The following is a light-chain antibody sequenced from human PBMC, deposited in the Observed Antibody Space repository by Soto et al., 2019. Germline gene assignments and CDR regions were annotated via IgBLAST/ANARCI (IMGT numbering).Light chain of an antibody. J-gene: IGKJ4*01. CDR2: GAS. Sequence: EIVLTQSPGTLSLSPGERATLSCRASQSVGSTYLAWYQQKPGQAPRLLIYGASSRATGIPDRFSGSGSGTDFTLTISRLEPEDFAVYYCQPYNNWPLTFGGGTKVDIK. CDR3: QPYNNWPLT. CDR1: QSVGSTY. V-gene: IGKV3-20*01.